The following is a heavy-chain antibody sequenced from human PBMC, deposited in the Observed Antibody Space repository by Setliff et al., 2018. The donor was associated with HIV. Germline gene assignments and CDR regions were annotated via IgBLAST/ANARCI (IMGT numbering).Heavy chain of an antibody. J-gene: IGHJ4*02. CDR3: ARHVKGPVSYYFDY. CDR1: GGSISNYY. V-gene: IGHV4-59*08. CDR2: IYPIGSP. Sequence: SETLSLTCTVSGGSISNYYWSWIRQPPGKGLEWIGYIYPIGSPDFPSGNTVYNPSFRSRVTISVDTSKNQFSLKLSSVTAADTAVYYCARHVKGPVSYYFDYWGQGTLVTVSS.